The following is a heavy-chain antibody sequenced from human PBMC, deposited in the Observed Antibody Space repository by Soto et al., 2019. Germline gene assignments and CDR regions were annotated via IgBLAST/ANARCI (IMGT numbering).Heavy chain of an antibody. V-gene: IGHV1-69*01. D-gene: IGHD1-1*01. CDR2: IIPFFGTA. J-gene: IGHJ2*01. Sequence: HVQLVQSGAEVKKPGSSVKVSCKASGDTFSSHAFGWVRQAPGQGLEWVGGIIPFFGTANYAQKFQGRVAITADESTTTVYMELSSLTSEDTAVYYCARGIEEMATTTAVWSFDLWGRGTLVTVSS. CDR3: ARGIEEMATTTAVWSFDL. CDR1: GDTFSSHA.